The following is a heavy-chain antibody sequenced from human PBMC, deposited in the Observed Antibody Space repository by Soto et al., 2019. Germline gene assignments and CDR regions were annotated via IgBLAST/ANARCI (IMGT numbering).Heavy chain of an antibody. CDR3: ARVRRWLPEEMVDL. D-gene: IGHD5-12*01. CDR1: GGSFSGYY. Sequence: WETLSRTCGVSGGSFSGYYWSWIRQPPGKGLEWIGGVNDSGNSNYNPSLKRRVVISVDTPKNEFSLQMNTVTAAYTGAYYCARVRRWLPEEMVDLWGQGALLTASS. CDR2: VNDSGNS. V-gene: IGHV4-34*01. J-gene: IGHJ5*02.